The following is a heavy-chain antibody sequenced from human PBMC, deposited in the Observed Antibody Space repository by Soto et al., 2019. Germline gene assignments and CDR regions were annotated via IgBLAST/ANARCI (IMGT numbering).Heavy chain of an antibody. D-gene: IGHD2-2*01. Sequence: ASVKVSCKTSGYTFANYGITWVRQAPGQPLGWLGWISLYSDGTNYAQKFRGGVSMTTDTSTTTAYMELRSLRSDDTAVYYCARVVPGAEAWFGPWGQGTLVTVSS. V-gene: IGHV1-18*01. CDR1: GYTFANYG. CDR2: ISLYSDGT. CDR3: ARVVPGAEAWFGP. J-gene: IGHJ5*02.